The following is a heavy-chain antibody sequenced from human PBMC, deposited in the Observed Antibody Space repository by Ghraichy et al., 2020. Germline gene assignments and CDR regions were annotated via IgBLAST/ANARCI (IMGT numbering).Heavy chain of an antibody. D-gene: IGHD2-15*01. Sequence: GESLNISCAASGFTFSNYAMHWVRQAPGKGLEWVAVISYDGSNKYYADSVKGRFTISRDSSKNTLYLQMNSLRAEDTAVYYCATGGGSGLLYYFDYWGQGTLVTVSS. CDR3: ATGGGSGLLYYFDY. CDR2: ISYDGSNK. CDR1: GFTFSNYA. V-gene: IGHV3-30*04. J-gene: IGHJ4*02.